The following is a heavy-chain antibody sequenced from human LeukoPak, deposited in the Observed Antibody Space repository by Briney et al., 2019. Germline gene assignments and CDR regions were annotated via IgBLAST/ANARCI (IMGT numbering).Heavy chain of an antibody. J-gene: IGHJ4*02. CDR1: GFTNSSYG. Sequence: GGSLRLTCAVSGFTNSSYGYTWGRQAPGKGLVWVSAISGSGGSTYYADSMKGRFTISRDNSKNTVYLQMNSLRAEDTAVYYCANARGPMLSSFLDNWVQGTLVTVSS. V-gene: IGHV3-23*01. D-gene: IGHD6-6*01. CDR3: ANARGPMLSSFLDN. CDR2: ISGSGGST.